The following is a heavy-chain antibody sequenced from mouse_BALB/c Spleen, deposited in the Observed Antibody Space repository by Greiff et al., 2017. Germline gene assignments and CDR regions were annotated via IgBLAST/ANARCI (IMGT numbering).Heavy chain of an antibody. V-gene: IGHV1S29*02. CDR3: ARGFITTATGY. Sequence: EVQLQQSGPELVKPGASVKISCKASGYTFTDYNMHWVKQSHGKSLEWIGYIYPYNGGTGYNQKFKSKATLTVDNSSSTAYMELRSLTSEDSAVYYCARGFITTATGYWGQGTTLTVSS. CDR1: GYTFTDYN. CDR2: IYPYNGGT. J-gene: IGHJ2*01. D-gene: IGHD1-2*01.